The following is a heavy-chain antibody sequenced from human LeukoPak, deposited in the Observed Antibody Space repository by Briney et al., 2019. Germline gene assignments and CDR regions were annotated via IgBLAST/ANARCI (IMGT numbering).Heavy chain of an antibody. J-gene: IGHJ3*01. V-gene: IGHV4-34*01. CDR1: GESLSGYY. D-gene: IGHD2/OR15-2a*01. CDR3: ARGHTWLGLVLRVAFDL. CDR2: TTRSGTI. Sequence: SGTLSLTCEVYGESLSGYYWSWIRQSPGKGLEWIGETTRSGTIVYNPSLKSRSTISVEMSKNQVSLNLSSVTAADTAVYYCARGHTWLGLVLRVAFDLWGQGTMVTVSS.